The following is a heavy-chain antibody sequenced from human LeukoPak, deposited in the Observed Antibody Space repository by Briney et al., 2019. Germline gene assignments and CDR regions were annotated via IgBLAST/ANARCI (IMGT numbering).Heavy chain of an antibody. Sequence: ASVKVSCQASGYTFPSYDINWVRQAPGQGLEWMGWMNPNSGNTGYAQKFQGRVTMTRNTSISTAYMELSSLSSEDTAVYYCARLPGIAPYYDYGMDVWGQGTTVTVSS. V-gene: IGHV1-8*01. J-gene: IGHJ6*02. D-gene: IGHD6-13*01. CDR1: GYTFPSYD. CDR2: MNPNSGNT. CDR3: ARLPGIAPYYDYGMDV.